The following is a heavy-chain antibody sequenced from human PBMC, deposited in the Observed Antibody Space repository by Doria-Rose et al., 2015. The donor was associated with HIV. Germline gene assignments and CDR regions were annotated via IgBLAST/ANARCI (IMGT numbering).Heavy chain of an antibody. V-gene: IGHV1-69*01. CDR2: IITMFGTT. Sequence: QVQLVESGAEVKKPGSSVKVSCKASGDTLTSYVITWLRQAPGQGPEWMGGIITMFGTTKYANNFHGRMTITVDELKTTAYMELTSLRSEDTAVYYCARRRPSPRWAFDIWGQGTMVTVSS. CDR3: ARRRPSPRWAFDI. J-gene: IGHJ3*02. CDR1: GDTLTSYV.